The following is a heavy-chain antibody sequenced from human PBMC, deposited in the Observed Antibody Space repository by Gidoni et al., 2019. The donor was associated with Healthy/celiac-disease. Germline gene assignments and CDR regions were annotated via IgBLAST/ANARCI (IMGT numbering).Heavy chain of an antibody. V-gene: IGHV4-31*03. CDR2: VYYSGST. D-gene: IGHD2-15*01. CDR3: ARDNNYRGSPLAFDI. Sequence: QVQLQESGPGRVKPSQTLSLTCTVAGGSISSGGYYWSWISQHPGKGLEWIGYVYYSGSTYYNPSLKSRVTISVDTSKNQFSLKLISVTAADTAVYYCARDNNYRGSPLAFDIWGHGTMVTVSS. CDR1: GGSISSGGYY. J-gene: IGHJ3*02.